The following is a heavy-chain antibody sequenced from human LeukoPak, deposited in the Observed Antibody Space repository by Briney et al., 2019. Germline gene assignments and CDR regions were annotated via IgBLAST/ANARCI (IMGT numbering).Heavy chain of an antibody. V-gene: IGHV4-39*07. CDR1: GGCIISSSYY. CDR2: IYYSGST. J-gene: IGHJ6*03. CDR3: ARGYCSGGSCYSNYYYNYMDL. Sequence: SATLSLTCAVSGGCIISSSYYWGCIRQPPGKGLEWIGSIYYSGSTYYNPSLKRRVTIAVDTSNNQFSLKLSSVTAAYPAFYYCARGYCSGGSCYSNYYYNYMDLWGKGPTVTVSS. D-gene: IGHD2-15*01.